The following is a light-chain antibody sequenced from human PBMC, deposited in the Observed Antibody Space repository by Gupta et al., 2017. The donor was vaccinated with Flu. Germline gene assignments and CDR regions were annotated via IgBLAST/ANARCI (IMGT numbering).Light chain of an antibody. J-gene: IGKJ1*01. CDR1: DSISNN. CDR3: QQYHNWPRT. CDR2: GAY. V-gene: IGKV3-15*01. Sequence: GERAPLSCRSSDSISNNVVWDQQKPGHAPRCLIYGAYTRATGIPARFSGSGSVTEFTLTISNLQSEDFAVYYCQQYHNWPRTFGQGTRVEI.